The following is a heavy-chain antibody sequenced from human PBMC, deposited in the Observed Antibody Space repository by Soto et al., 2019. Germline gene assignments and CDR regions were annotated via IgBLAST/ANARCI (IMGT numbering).Heavy chain of an antibody. CDR3: ARDGAPLGDIVVVVAAPNYYYYGMDV. D-gene: IGHD2-15*01. CDR1: GFTFSSYS. Sequence: GGSLRLSCAASGFTFSSYSMNWVRQAPGKGLEWVSSISSSSSYIYYADSVKGRFTISRDNAKNSLYLQMNSLRAEDTAVYYCARDGAPLGDIVVVVAAPNYYYYGMDVWGQGTTVTVSS. J-gene: IGHJ6*02. CDR2: ISSSSSYI. V-gene: IGHV3-21*01.